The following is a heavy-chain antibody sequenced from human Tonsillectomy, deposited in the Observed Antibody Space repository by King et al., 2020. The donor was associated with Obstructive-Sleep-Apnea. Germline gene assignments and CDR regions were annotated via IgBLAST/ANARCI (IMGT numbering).Heavy chain of an antibody. Sequence: VQLQESGPGLVKPSETLSLTCSVSGGSISSYYWSWIRQLPGKGLECIGYIYYSGGTNYNPSLKSRVTISVDTSKNQFSLKLSSVTAADTAVYYWARSPYYDILPGYYNRTFDIWGQGTMVTVSS. CDR2: IYYSGGT. V-gene: IGHV4-59*08. CDR3: ARSPYYDILPGYYNRTFDI. J-gene: IGHJ3*02. CDR1: GGSISSYY. D-gene: IGHD3-9*01.